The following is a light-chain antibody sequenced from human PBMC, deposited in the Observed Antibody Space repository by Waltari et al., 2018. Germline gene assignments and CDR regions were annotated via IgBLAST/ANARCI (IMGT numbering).Light chain of an antibody. CDR3: AVWDDSLGGV. CDR2: NDN. CDR1: NSNIGGNS. Sequence: QSVLTQPPSVSGTPGPRVPISCSGSNSNIGGNSVNWYQQLPGTAPKLLIYNDNQGPSGVPDRFSASKSGTSASLAITGLQSEDEADYYCAVWDDSLGGVFGGGTKLTVL. J-gene: IGLJ3*02. V-gene: IGLV1-44*01.